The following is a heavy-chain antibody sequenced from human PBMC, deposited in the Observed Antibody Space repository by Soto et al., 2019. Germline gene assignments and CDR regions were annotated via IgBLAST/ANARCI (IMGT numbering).Heavy chain of an antibody. CDR1: GFTFSNAW. CDR2: IKSKTDGGTT. J-gene: IGHJ4*02. Sequence: PGGSLRLSCAASGFTFSNAWMSWVRQAPGKGLEWVGRIKSKTDGGTTDYAAPVKGRFTISRDDSKNTLYLQMNSLKTEDAAVYYCTTFFVYSSSSKSRYFDYWGQGTLVTVSS. V-gene: IGHV3-15*01. CDR3: TTFFVYSSSSKSRYFDY. D-gene: IGHD6-6*01.